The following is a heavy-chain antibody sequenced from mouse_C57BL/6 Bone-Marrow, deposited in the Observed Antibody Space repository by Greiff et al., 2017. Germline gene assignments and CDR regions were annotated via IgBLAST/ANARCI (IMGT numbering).Heavy chain of an antibody. Sequence: EVQRVESWEGLVKPGGSLKLSCAASGFTFSSYAMSWVRQTPEKRLEWVAYISSGGDYIYYAATVKGRFTISRDNARNTLYLQMSSLKAEDTAMYYCTRDFWFAYWGQGTLVTVSA. J-gene: IGHJ3*01. CDR3: TRDFWFAY. CDR1: GFTFSSYA. CDR2: ISSGGDYI. V-gene: IGHV5-9-1*02.